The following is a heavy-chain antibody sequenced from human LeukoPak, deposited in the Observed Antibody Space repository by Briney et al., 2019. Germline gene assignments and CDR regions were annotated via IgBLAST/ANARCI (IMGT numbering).Heavy chain of an antibody. J-gene: IGHJ4*02. D-gene: IGHD1-26*01. CDR1: GFTFSTYW. V-gene: IGHV4-39*07. CDR3: ARVVGATFDYFDY. Sequence: PGGSLRLSCAASGFTFSTYWMTWVRQPPGKGLEWIGSIYYSGSTYYNPSLKSRVTISVDTSKNQFSLKLSSVTAADTAVYYCARVVGATFDYFDYWGQGTLVTVSS. CDR2: IYYSGST.